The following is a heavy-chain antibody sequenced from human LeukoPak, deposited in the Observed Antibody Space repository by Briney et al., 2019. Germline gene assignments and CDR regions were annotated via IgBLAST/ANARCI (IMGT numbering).Heavy chain of an antibody. CDR1: GFIFDNYA. CDR3: ARESETSGWYDY. J-gene: IGHJ4*02. V-gene: IGHV3-43*02. CDR2: ICGDGGST. Sequence: GGSLRLSCAAPGFIFDNYAIHGVRQAPGKGLEWVSLICGDGGSTFYADSVRGRFTISRDNTRKSLYLQMSSLRSEDTALYYCARESETSGWYDYWGQGTLVTVSS. D-gene: IGHD6-19*01.